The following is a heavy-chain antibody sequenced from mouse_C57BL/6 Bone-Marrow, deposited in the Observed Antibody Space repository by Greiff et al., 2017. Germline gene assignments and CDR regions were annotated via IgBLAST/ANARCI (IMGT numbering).Heavy chain of an antibody. D-gene: IGHD1-1*01. J-gene: IGHJ2*01. CDR3: ARDYGSSYPYYFDY. Sequence: EVQLVESGGGLVKPGGSLKLSCAASGFTFSSYAMSWVRQTPEKRLEWVATISDGGSYTYYPDNVKGRFTISRDNAKNNLYLQMSHLKSEDTAMYYCARDYGSSYPYYFDYWGQGTTLTVSS. CDR1: GFTFSSYA. V-gene: IGHV5-4*01. CDR2: ISDGGSYT.